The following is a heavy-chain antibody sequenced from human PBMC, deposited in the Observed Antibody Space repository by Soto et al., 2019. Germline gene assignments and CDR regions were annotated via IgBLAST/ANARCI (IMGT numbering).Heavy chain of an antibody. CDR2: IRSKANTYAT. J-gene: IGHJ4*02. CDR1: GLTFCGSA. CDR3: TPDTYDFWSGYPFDY. D-gene: IGHD3-3*01. V-gene: IGHV3-73*01. Sequence: GGSTRLSCAASGLTFCGSAMHWVRQESGKGLEWVGRIRSKANTYATTYAASVKGRFTLSRDDSKNTAYLEMNSLKIEDTAVYYCTPDTYDFWSGYPFDYWGQGSRVTVSS.